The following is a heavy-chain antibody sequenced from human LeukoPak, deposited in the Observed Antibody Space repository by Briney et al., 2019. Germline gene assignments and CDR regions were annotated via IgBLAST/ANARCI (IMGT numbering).Heavy chain of an antibody. D-gene: IGHD3-9*01. V-gene: IGHV3-23*01. CDR3: AKTSSYDILTGYPTLGMDV. J-gene: IGHJ6*02. CDR2: ISGSGGST. CDR1: GFTFSSYA. Sequence: GGSLRLSCAASGFTFSSYAMSWVRQAPGKGLEWVSAISGSGGSTYYADSAKGRFTISRDNSKNTLYLQMNSLRAEDTAVYYCAKTSSYDILTGYPTLGMDVWGQGTTVTVSS.